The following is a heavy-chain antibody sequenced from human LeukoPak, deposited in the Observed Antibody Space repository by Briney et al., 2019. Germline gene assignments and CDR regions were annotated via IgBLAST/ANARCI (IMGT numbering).Heavy chain of an antibody. CDR3: ARAEVLPDFYDTSGGFDY. CDR1: GGSISSYY. D-gene: IGHD3-22*01. J-gene: IGHJ4*02. CDR2: IYYSGST. V-gene: IGHV4-59*01. Sequence: PSETLSLTCTVSGGSISSYYWSWIRQPPGKGLEWIGYIYYSGSTNYNPSLKSRVTISVDTSKNRFSLKLSSVTAADTAVYYCARAEVLPDFYDTSGGFDYWGQGTLVTVSS.